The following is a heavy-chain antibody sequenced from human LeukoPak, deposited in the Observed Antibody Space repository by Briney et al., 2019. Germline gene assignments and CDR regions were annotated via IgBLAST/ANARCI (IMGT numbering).Heavy chain of an antibody. CDR1: GYSISSGYY. Sequence: ETLSLTCNVSGYSISSGYYWGWIRQSPGKGLEWIGSIYHSGITYFNPSLKSRVTISLDTSKNQFSLKLSSLTAADTAVYYCVRSLRVGYCSSTSCNWFDSWGQGTLVTVSS. V-gene: IGHV4-38-2*02. CDR2: IYHSGIT. CDR3: VRSLRVGYCSSTSCNWFDS. D-gene: IGHD2-2*03. J-gene: IGHJ5*01.